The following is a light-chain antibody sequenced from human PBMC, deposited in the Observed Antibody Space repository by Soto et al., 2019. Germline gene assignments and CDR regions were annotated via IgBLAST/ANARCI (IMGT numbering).Light chain of an antibody. V-gene: IGKV3-11*01. CDR1: QSVSSY. J-gene: IGKJ1*01. CDR3: QQRSNWPPEVT. Sequence: EIVLTQSPGTPSLSPGERATLSCRASQSVSSYLAWYQQKPGQAPRLLIYDASNRATGIPARFSGSGSGTDFTLTISSLEPEDFAVYYCQQRSNWPPEVTFGQGTKVDI. CDR2: DAS.